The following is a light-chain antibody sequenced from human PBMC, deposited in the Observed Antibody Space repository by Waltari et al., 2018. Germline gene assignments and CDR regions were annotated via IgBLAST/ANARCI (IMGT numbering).Light chain of an antibody. CDR2: AVS. Sequence: DREMTQTPLSQSVTPGQPASISCKSRQSLLHSDAKTYLYWYLQKPGQSPQLLIYAVSSRFSGVPDRFSGSGSGTDFTLKISRVEAEDAGVYYCMQGIPQNTFGQGTKLEIK. V-gene: IGKV2-29*02. J-gene: IGKJ2*01. CDR3: MQGIPQNT. CDR1: QSLLHSDAKTY.